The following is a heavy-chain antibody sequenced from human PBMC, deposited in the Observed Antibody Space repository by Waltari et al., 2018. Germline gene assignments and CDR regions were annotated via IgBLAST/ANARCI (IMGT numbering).Heavy chain of an antibody. J-gene: IGHJ4*02. CDR3: ARDRAYSSFDY. V-gene: IGHV3-7*01. CDR1: GPPFGSSW. Sequence: EMQLVESGGGLVQPGGSLRLSCAASGPPFGSSWMAWVRQAPGTGLERVAIINPDESAKYYLDSGEGRFTISRDNAKNSLYLQMNSLRAEDTAIYYCARDRAYSSFDYWGQGTLVTVSS. CDR2: INPDESAK. D-gene: IGHD5-18*01.